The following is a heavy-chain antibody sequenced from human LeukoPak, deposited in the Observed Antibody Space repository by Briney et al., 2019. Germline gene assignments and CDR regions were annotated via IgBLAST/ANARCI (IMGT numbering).Heavy chain of an antibody. CDR2: IIPIFGTA. J-gene: IGHJ6*03. Sequence: GASVKVSCKASGGTFSSYAISWVRQAPGQGLEWMGGIIPIFGTANYAQKFQGRVTITTDESTSTAYMELSSLRSEGTAVYYCARGKTPDIAAAGTGYYYYYMDVWGKGTTVTVSS. D-gene: IGHD6-13*01. V-gene: IGHV1-69*05. CDR3: ARGKTPDIAAAGTGYYYYYMDV. CDR1: GGTFSSYA.